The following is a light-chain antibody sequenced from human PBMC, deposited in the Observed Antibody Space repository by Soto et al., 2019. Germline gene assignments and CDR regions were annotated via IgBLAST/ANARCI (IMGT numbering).Light chain of an antibody. Sequence: DIQMTESQSTLSASVGDRVTITGRASQSISSWLAWYQQKPGKAPKLLIYDASSLESGVPSRFSGSGSGTEFTLTISSLQPDDFATYYCQQYNSYPRTFGQGTKVDI. CDR2: DAS. CDR1: QSISSW. J-gene: IGKJ1*01. V-gene: IGKV1-5*01. CDR3: QQYNSYPRT.